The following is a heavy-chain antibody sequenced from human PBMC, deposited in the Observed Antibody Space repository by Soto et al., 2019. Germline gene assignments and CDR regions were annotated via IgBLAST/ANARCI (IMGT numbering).Heavy chain of an antibody. D-gene: IGHD2-15*01. Sequence: SETLSLTCTVSGGSISSYYWSWIRQPPGKGLEWIGYIYYSGSTNYNPSLKSRVTISVDTSKNQFSLKLSSVTAADTAVYYCAGQTSLGYCSGGSCYSGWFDPWGQGTLVTVSS. CDR3: AGQTSLGYCSGGSCYSGWFDP. CDR2: IYYSGST. V-gene: IGHV4-59*08. J-gene: IGHJ5*02. CDR1: GGSISSYY.